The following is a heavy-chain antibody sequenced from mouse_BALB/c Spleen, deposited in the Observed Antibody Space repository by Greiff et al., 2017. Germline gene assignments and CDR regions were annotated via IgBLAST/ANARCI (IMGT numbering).Heavy chain of an antibody. CDR2: IYPGNSDT. V-gene: IGHV1-5*01. CDR3: TSTGFYAMDY. J-gene: IGHJ4*01. D-gene: IGHD4-1*02. CDR1: GYTFTSYW. Sequence: VQLQQSGTVLARPGASVKMSCKASGYTFTSYWMHWVNQRPGQGLEWIGAIYPGNSDTSYNQKFKGKAKLTAVTSTSTAYMELSSLTNEDSAVYYCTSTGFYAMDYWGQGTSVTVSS.